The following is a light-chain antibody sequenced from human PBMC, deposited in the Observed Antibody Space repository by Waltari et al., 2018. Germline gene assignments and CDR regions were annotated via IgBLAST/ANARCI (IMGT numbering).Light chain of an antibody. CDR3: QHRSNLPPMYT. CDR1: QSVSSY. J-gene: IGKJ2*01. V-gene: IGKV3-11*01. Sequence: EIVLTQSPATLSLSPGERATLSCGASQSVSSYLALYQQKPGQAPRLLIYDASNRATGIPVRFSCSGSGTDFTLTISSLEPEDFAVYYCQHRSNLPPMYTFGQGTKLEIK. CDR2: DAS.